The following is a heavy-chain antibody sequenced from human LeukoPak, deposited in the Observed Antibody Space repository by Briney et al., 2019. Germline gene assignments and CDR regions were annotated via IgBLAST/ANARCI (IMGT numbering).Heavy chain of an antibody. CDR2: IKSRSDGGTV. V-gene: IGHV3-15*01. J-gene: IGHJ4*02. D-gene: IGHD6-25*01. Sequence: GGSLRLSCAASGFIFNNAWMTWVRQPPGQGLQWVGRIKSRSDGGTVDYAAPVKGRFIISRDDSKDMLFLQMTSLRTEDTGVYYCTTVEKDYGYRSGTSDATDYWGQGTLVTVSS. CDR1: GFIFNNAW. CDR3: TTVEKDYGYRSGTSDATDY.